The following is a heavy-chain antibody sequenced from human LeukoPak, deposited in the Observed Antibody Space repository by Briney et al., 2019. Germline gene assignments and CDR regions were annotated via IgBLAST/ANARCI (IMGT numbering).Heavy chain of an antibody. CDR1: GFTFSDSW. CDR3: ARDSLMVRGFIRYYFDY. V-gene: IGHV3-7*01. J-gene: IGHJ4*02. D-gene: IGHD3-10*01. Sequence: PGGSLRLSCAASGFTFSDSWMSWVRQAPGKGLEWVANMNQDGSEKDYVDSVKGRFTISRDNARNSLYLQMGSLRAEDTAVYYCARDSLMVRGFIRYYFDYWGQGTLVTVS. CDR2: MNQDGSEK.